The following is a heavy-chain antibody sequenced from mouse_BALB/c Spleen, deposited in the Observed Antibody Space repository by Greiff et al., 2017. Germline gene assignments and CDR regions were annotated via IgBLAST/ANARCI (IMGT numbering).Heavy chain of an antibody. V-gene: IGHV7-3*02. CDR3: ARDPLITTGYFDY. Sequence: EVKVEESGGGLVQPGGSLRLSCATSGFTFTDYYMSWVRQPPGKALEWLGFIRNKANGYTTEYSASVKGRFTISRDNSQSILYLQMNTLRAEDSATYYCARDPLITTGYFDYWGQGTTLTVSS. CDR2: IRNKANGYTT. D-gene: IGHD1-2*01. CDR1: GFTFTDYY. J-gene: IGHJ2*01.